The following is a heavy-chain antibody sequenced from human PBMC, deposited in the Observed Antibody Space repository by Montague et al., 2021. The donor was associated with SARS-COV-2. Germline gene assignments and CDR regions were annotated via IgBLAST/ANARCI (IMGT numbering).Heavy chain of an antibody. J-gene: IGHJ6*02. Sequence: PALVKPTQTLTLTCTFSGFSLSTSGMCVSWIRQPPGKALEWLARIDWDDDKYYNTSLKTRLTIPKDTSKNQVVLTMTNMDPVDTATYYCARDYIAAAGIYYYYCGMDVWGQGTTVTVSS. D-gene: IGHD6-13*01. CDR1: GFSLSTSGMC. V-gene: IGHV2-70*11. CDR2: IDWDDDK. CDR3: ARDYIAAAGIYYYYCGMDV.